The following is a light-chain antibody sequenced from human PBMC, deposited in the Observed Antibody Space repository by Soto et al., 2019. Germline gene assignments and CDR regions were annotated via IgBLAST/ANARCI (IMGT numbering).Light chain of an antibody. V-gene: IGKV1-39*01. CDR3: QQNLSTLYT. CDR2: TAS. CDR1: QSIGSS. Sequence: DIQMTQSPSSLSAFVGDRVTIPCRASQSIGSSLNWYQQKPGKSPKLLIYTASNLQSGVPSRFSGSGSGTAFTLTIGSLQPEDFATYYCQQNLSTLYTFGQGTKLEIK. J-gene: IGKJ2*01.